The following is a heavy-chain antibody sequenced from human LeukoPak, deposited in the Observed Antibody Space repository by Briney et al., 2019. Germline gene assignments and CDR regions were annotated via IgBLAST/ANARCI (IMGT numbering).Heavy chain of an antibody. Sequence: GRSLRLSCAASGFTFSSYAMHWVRQAPGKGLEWVAVISYDGSNKYYADSVKGRFTISRDNSRNVLYLQMNSLRADDAAIYYCARGYCTSTNCNNWFDPWGQGTLVTVSS. V-gene: IGHV3-30*04. CDR2: ISYDGSNK. CDR1: GFTFSSYA. CDR3: ARGYCTSTNCNNWFDP. D-gene: IGHD2-2*01. J-gene: IGHJ5*02.